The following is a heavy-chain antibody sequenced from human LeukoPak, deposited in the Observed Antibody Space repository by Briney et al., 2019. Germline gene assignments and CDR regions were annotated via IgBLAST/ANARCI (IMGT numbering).Heavy chain of an antibody. J-gene: IGHJ3*02. CDR1: EFTFSSYA. Sequence: GGSLRLSCVASEFTFSSYAMSWVRQAPGKGLEWVTAISGSGTTTYYADSVKGRFTISRDNSKNTLYPQMNSLRAEDTAVYYCAKDIVVVPAATLRDDAFDIWGQGTMVTVSS. CDR2: ISGSGTTT. V-gene: IGHV3-23*01. CDR3: AKDIVVVPAATLRDDAFDI. D-gene: IGHD2-2*01.